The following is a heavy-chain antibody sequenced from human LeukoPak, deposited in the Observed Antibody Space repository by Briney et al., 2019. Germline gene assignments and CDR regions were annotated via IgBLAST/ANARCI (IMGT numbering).Heavy chain of an antibody. CDR2: INWIGSST. CDR1: GFTFGDYG. V-gene: IGHV3-20*04. CDR3: ARAVSSNWYYFDY. Sequence: GGSLRLSCAASGFTFGDYGMSWVRQAPGKGLEWVSGINWIGSSTGYADPVKGRFTIFRDNAKNSLYLQVNGLRVEDTALYYCARAVSSNWYYFDYWGQGTLVTVSS. J-gene: IGHJ4*02. D-gene: IGHD6-13*01.